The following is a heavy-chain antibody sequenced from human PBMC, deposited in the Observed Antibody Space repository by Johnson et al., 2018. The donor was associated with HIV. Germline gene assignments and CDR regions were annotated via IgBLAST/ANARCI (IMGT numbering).Heavy chain of an antibody. V-gene: IGHV3-13*01. J-gene: IGHJ3*02. CDR1: GFTFSSYD. D-gene: IGHD5-18*01. CDR3: AREPRLLTDAFDI. CDR2: IGTAGDT. Sequence: VQLVESGGGVVQAGRSLRLSCAASGFTFSSYDMHWVRQAPGKGLEWVSAIGTAGDTYYPGSVEGRFTISRENAKNSLYLQMNSLRVEDTAVYYCAREPRLLTDAFDIWGQGTVVIVSS.